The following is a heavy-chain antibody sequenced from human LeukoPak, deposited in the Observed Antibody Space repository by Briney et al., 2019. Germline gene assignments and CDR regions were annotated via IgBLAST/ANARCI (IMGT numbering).Heavy chain of an antibody. CDR3: ARSSRFLEWLPRDY. D-gene: IGHD3-3*01. J-gene: IGHJ4*02. CDR2: IWYDGSNK. Sequence: RGSLRLSCAASGFTFSSYGMYWVRQAPRKGPEWEAVIWYDGSNKYYADSVKGRFAISRDNSKVALYLQLNSLQSDDTAVYYWARSSRFLEWLPRDYWGQGTLVTVSS. CDR1: GFTFSSYG. V-gene: IGHV3-33*01.